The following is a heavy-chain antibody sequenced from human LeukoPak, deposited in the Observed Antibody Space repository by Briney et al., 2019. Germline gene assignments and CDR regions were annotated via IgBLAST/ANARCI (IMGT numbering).Heavy chain of an antibody. CDR2: IKQDGSEK. J-gene: IGHJ4*02. V-gene: IGHV3-7*01. CDR3: ARENAPSYGDYFDY. D-gene: IGHD4-17*01. CDR1: GFTFSSYS. Sequence: GGSLRPSCAASGFTFSSYSMNWVRQAPGKGLEWVANIKQDGSEKYYVDSVKGRFTISRDDAKNSLYLQMNSLRAEDTAVYYCARENAPSYGDYFDYWGQGTLVTVSS.